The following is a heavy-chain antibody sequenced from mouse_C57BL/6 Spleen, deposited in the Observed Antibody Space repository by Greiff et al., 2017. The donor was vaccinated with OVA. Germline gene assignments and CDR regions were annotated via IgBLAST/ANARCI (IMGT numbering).Heavy chain of an antibody. CDR2: IDPENGDT. Sequence: VQLKESGAELVRPGASVKLSCTASGFNIKDDYMHWVKPRPEQGLEWIGWIDPENGDTEYASKFQGKATITADTSSNTAYLQRSSLTSEDTAVYYCTKGEGSSPLDYWGQGTTLTVSS. D-gene: IGHD1-1*01. J-gene: IGHJ2*01. CDR1: GFNIKDDY. V-gene: IGHV14-4*01. CDR3: TKGEGSSPLDY.